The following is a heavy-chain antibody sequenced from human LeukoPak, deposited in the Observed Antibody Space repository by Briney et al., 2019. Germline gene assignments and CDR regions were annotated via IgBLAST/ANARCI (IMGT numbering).Heavy chain of an antibody. V-gene: IGHV4-34*01. J-gene: IGHJ4*02. CDR3: AIPWDGGTPWDY. CDR1: GGSFSGYY. D-gene: IGHD1-26*01. CDR2: INHSGST. Sequence: SSETLSLTCAVYGGSFSGYYWSWIRQPPGKGLEWFGEINHSGSTNYNPSLKSRVTISVDTSKNQFSLKLSSVTAADTAVYYCAIPWDGGTPWDYWCQGTLVTVSS.